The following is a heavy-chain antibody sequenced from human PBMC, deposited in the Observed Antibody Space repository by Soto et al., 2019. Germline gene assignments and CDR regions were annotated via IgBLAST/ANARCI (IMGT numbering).Heavy chain of an antibody. Sequence: SETLSLTCTVSGGSISSGGYYWSWIRQHPGKGLEWIGYIYYSGSTYYNPSLKSRVTISVDTSKNQFSLKLSSVTAADTAVYYCARDENYCSSTSCPRGGFDPWGQGTLVTVSS. D-gene: IGHD2-2*01. CDR2: IYYSGST. J-gene: IGHJ5*02. CDR3: ARDENYCSSTSCPRGGFDP. CDR1: GGSISSGGYY. V-gene: IGHV4-31*03.